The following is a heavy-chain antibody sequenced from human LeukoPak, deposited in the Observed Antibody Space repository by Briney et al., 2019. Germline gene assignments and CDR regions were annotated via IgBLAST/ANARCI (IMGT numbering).Heavy chain of an antibody. CDR3: ARGGDKGWFDP. CDR2: IIPILGIA. V-gene: IGHV1-69*02. Sequence: SVKVSCKASGGTFSSYTISWVRQAPGQGLEWMGRIIPILGIANYAQKFQGRVTITADKSTSTAYMELSSLRSEDTAVYYCARGGDKGWFDPWGQGTLVTVSP. D-gene: IGHD4-17*01. CDR1: GGTFSSYT. J-gene: IGHJ5*02.